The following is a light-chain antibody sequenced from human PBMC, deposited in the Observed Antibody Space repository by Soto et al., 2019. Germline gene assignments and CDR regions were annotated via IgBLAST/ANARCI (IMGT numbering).Light chain of an antibody. Sequence: EIVLTQSPATLSLSPGERATLSCRASLSVGRYLAWYQQRPGQTPRLLIYDASNRAPGIPARFSGSGPGTDFTLTISSLEPEDFAVYYCQQRSSWPLTFGGGTKVEI. CDR2: DAS. J-gene: IGKJ4*01. V-gene: IGKV3-11*01. CDR3: QQRSSWPLT. CDR1: LSVGRY.